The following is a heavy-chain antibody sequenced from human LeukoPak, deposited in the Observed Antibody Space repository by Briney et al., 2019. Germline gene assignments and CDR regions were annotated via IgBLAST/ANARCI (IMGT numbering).Heavy chain of an antibody. J-gene: IGHJ5*02. V-gene: IGHV4-34*01. Sequence: SETLSLTCAVYGGSFSGYYWSWIRQPPGKGPEWIGEINHSGSTNYNPSLKSRVTISVDTSKNQFSLKLSSVTAANTAVYYCARVNYQLRILGWFGPWGHVTLVTASS. CDR1: GGSFSGYY. CDR3: ARVNYQLRILGWFGP. CDR2: INHSGST. D-gene: IGHD2-2*01.